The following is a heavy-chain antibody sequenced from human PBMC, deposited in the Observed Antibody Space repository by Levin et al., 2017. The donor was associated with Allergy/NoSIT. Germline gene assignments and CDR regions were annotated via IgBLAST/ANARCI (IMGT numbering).Heavy chain of an antibody. Sequence: GKGREGVSTVTSGNYIYYAGSVKGRFTISRDNAKNSLYLQMNSLRAEDTAVYYCARALYDSSSSYYYGMDVWGQGTTVTVSS. CDR2: VTSGNYI. D-gene: IGHD6-6*01. CDR3: ARALYDSSSSYYYGMDV. J-gene: IGHJ6*02. V-gene: IGHV3-69-1*01.